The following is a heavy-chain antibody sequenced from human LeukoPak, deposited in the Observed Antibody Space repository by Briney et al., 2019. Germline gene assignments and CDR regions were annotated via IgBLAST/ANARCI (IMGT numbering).Heavy chain of an antibody. V-gene: IGHV3-53*01. CDR3: ARGYSSGWHYFDY. J-gene: IGHJ4*02. CDR1: GFTFSSYG. Sequence: PGGSLRLSCAASGFTFSSYGMHWVRQAPGKGLEWVSVIYSGGTAYYADSVKGRFTISRDNSKNTLYLQMDSLRAEDTAVYYCARGYSSGWHYFDYWGQGTLVTVSS. CDR2: IYSGGTA. D-gene: IGHD6-19*01.